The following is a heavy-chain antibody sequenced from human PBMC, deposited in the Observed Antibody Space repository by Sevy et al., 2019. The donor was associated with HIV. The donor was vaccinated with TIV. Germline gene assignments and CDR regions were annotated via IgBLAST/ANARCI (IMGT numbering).Heavy chain of an antibody. CDR2: ISSSSRTI. J-gene: IGHJ3*02. Sequence: GGSLRLSCAASGFTFSNYSMTWVRQAPGKGLEWISYISSSSRTIYNADSVKGRFTISRDNAKNSLYLQMNSLRDEDTAVYYCARHVTNVVQRISTRAFDIWGQWTMVTVSS. V-gene: IGHV3-48*02. CDR1: GFTFSNYS. CDR3: ARHVTNVVQRISTRAFDI. D-gene: IGHD2-21*01.